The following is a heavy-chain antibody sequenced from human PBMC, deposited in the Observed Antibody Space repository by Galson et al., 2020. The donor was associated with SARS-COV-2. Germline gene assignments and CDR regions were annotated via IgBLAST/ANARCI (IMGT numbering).Heavy chain of an antibody. D-gene: IGHD3-22*01. Sequence: SETLSLTCTVSGGSFSAYYWSWIRQPPGKGLEWIGDIYHSGRTNYNPSLKSRVTISVDTSKNQFSLSLGSVTAADAAVYYCARAPTSSGFLYYYYYGMDVWGQGTTVTGSS. CDR3: ARAPTSSGFLYYYYYGMDV. CDR1: GGSFSAYY. J-gene: IGHJ6*02. CDR2: IYHSGRT. V-gene: IGHV4-34*01.